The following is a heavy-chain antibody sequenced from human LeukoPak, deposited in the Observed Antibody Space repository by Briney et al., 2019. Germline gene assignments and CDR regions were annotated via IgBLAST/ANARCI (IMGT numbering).Heavy chain of an antibody. CDR3: ARTRGSTTAQGAFDI. Sequence: GGSLRLSCAASGFTFSSYGMGWVRQAPGKGLEWVSAITGSDTYYADSVRGRFTISRDNSKNTLYLQMNSLKTEDTAVYYCARTRGSTTAQGAFDIWGQGTMVTVSS. CDR1: GFTFSSYG. J-gene: IGHJ3*02. D-gene: IGHD6-13*01. V-gene: IGHV3-23*01. CDR2: ITGSDT.